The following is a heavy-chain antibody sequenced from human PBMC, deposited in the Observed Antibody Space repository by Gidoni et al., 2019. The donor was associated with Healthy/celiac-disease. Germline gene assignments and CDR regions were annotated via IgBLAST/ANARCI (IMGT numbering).Heavy chain of an antibody. CDR1: GFTFSSYS. CDR3: ARDLGYSSGYPDY. Sequence: EVQLVESGGGLVKPGGSLRLAWAAPGFTFSSYSMNWARQSPGKGLEWFSSISSSSSYIYDADSVKGRFTISRDNAKNSLYLQMNSLRAEDTAVYYCARDLGYSSGYPDYWGQGTLVTVSS. J-gene: IGHJ4*02. CDR2: ISSSSSYI. D-gene: IGHD6-19*01. V-gene: IGHV3-21*01.